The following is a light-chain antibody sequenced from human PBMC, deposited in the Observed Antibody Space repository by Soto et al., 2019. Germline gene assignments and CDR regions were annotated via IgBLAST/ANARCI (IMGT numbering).Light chain of an antibody. Sequence: EIVLTQSPGTLSLSPGEIATLYFSASQSVISYLALYQQKPGQAPRLLIYDASNRATGIPARFSGSGSGTDFTLTISSLEPEDFAVYYCQQRSNWPPITFGQGTRLEIK. V-gene: IGKV3-11*01. CDR2: DAS. J-gene: IGKJ5*01. CDR1: QSVISY. CDR3: QQRSNWPPIT.